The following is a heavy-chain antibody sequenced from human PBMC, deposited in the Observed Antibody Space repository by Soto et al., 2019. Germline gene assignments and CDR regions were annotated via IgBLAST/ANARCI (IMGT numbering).Heavy chain of an antibody. CDR3: ARGPANSGYDLYYYYYGMDV. V-gene: IGHV3-21*01. D-gene: IGHD5-12*01. J-gene: IGHJ6*02. Sequence: PGESLRLSCAASGFTFSSYIMNGVRQAPGKGLEWVSSISSSSSYIYYADSVKGRFTISRDNAKNSLYLQMNSLRAEDTAVYYCARGPANSGYDLYYYYYGMDVWGQGTTVTVSS. CDR2: ISSSSSYI. CDR1: GFTFSSYI.